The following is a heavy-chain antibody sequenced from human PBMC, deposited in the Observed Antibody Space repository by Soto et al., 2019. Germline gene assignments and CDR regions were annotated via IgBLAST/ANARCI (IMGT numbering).Heavy chain of an antibody. V-gene: IGHV3-23*01. CDR3: ARGFSAGKGSPPDF. CDR2: ITDTGGDA. CDR1: GLTFGSRA. Sequence: GGSLRLSCVASGLTFGSRAMSWVRQSPGEGLEWVSTITDTGGDAKYADSVRGRFTISRDNSKNTLYLQMSSLRAEDTAVYYCARGFSAGKGSPPDFWGQGSLVTVSS. D-gene: IGHD6-13*01. J-gene: IGHJ4*02.